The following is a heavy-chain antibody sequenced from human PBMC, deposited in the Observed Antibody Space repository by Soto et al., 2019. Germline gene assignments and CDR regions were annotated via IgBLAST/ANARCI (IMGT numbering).Heavy chain of an antibody. V-gene: IGHV4-30-2*01. CDR3: ARGHVDTASSAFDI. Sequence: QLQLQESGSGLVKPSQTLSLTCAVSGGSISSGGYSWSWIRQPPGKGLEWIGYIYHSGSTYYNPSLKSRVTISVDRYKNQFSLKLRSVTAADTAVYYCARGHVDTASSAFDIWGQGTMVTVSS. CDR1: GGSISSGGYS. D-gene: IGHD5-18*01. J-gene: IGHJ3*02. CDR2: IYHSGST.